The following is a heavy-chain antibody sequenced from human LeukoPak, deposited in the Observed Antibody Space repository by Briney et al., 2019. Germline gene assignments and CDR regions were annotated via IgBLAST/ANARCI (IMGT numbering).Heavy chain of an antibody. CDR3: AKSTRYCSGGSCYPYNWFDP. J-gene: IGHJ5*02. D-gene: IGHD2-15*01. V-gene: IGHV1-69*04. CDR2: IIPILGIA. CDR1: GGTFSSYA. Sequence: ASVKVSCKASGGTFSSYAISWVRQAPGQGLEWMGRIIPILGIANYAQKFQGRVTITADKSTSTTYMELSSLRSEDTAVYYCAKSTRYCSGGSCYPYNWFDPWGQGTLVTVSS.